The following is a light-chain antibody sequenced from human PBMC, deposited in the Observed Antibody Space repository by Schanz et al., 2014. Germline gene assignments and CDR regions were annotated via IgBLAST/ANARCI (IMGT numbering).Light chain of an antibody. CDR1: SSDVGTYSF. Sequence: QSALTQPASVSGSPGQSITISCTGTSSDVGTYSFISWYQHHPGKAPKLMIYEDTKRPSGVSSRFSGSKSGNTASLTISRLQAEDEADYSCSSYALSTTFLIFGGGTKLTVL. V-gene: IGLV2-23*01. CDR2: EDT. J-gene: IGLJ2*01. CDR3: SSYALSTTFLI.